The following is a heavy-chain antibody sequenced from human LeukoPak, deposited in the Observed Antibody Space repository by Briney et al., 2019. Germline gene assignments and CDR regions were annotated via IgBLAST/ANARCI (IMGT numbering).Heavy chain of an antibody. CDR2: IIPILGIA. V-gene: IGHV1-69*04. J-gene: IGHJ4*02. Sequence: ASVKVSCXASGGTFSSYTISWVRQAPGQGLEWMGRIIPILGIANYAQKFQGRVTITADKSTSTAYMELSSLRSEDTAVYYCARDKFGSSSWSYYFDYWGQGTLVTVSS. D-gene: IGHD6-13*01. CDR1: GGTFSSYT. CDR3: ARDKFGSSSWSYYFDY.